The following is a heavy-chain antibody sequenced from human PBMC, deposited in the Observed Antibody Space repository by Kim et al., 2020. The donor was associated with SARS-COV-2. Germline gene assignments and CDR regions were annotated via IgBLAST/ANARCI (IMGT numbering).Heavy chain of an antibody. Sequence: GGSLRLSCAASGFTFSSYAMSWVRQAPGKGLEWVSAISGSGSSTYYADSVKGRFTISRDNSKNTLYLQMNSLRAEDTAVYYCAKTIFGVVQNFDYWGQGTLVTVSS. J-gene: IGHJ4*02. V-gene: IGHV3-23*01. CDR2: ISGSGSST. CDR3: AKTIFGVVQNFDY. D-gene: IGHD3-3*01. CDR1: GFTFSSYA.